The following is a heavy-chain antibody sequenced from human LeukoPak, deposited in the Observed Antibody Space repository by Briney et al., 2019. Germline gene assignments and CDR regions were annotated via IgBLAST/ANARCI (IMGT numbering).Heavy chain of an antibody. V-gene: IGHV4-39*01. D-gene: IGHD3-22*01. CDR1: GGSISSSSYY. CDR2: IYYSGST. CDR3: AVSDNYYDSSVYLNELFQH. J-gene: IGHJ1*01. Sequence: SETLSLTCTVSGGSISSSSYYWGWISQPPGKGLAWIGSIYYSGSTYYNPSLKSRVTISVDTSKNQFSLKLSSVTAADTAVYYCAVSDNYYDSSVYLNELFQHWGQGTLVTVSS.